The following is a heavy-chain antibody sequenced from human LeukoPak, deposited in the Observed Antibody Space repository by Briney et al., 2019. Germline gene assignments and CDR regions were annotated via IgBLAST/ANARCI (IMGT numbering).Heavy chain of an antibody. CDR2: ISYDGSNK. J-gene: IGHJ6*02. CDR1: GFTFSSYG. Sequence: GGSLRLSCAASGFTFSSYGLNWVRQAPGKGLEWVAVISYDGSNKYSADSVKGRFTISRDKSKNTLYLQMNSLRTEDTAVYYCAKEVGSTFYYYYNGMDVWGQGTTVTVSS. CDR3: AKEVGSTFYYYYNGMDV. D-gene: IGHD6-13*01. V-gene: IGHV3-30*18.